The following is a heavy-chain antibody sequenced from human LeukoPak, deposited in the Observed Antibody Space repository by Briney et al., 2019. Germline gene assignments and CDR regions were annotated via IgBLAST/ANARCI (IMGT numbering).Heavy chain of an antibody. J-gene: IGHJ4*02. V-gene: IGHV3-23*01. D-gene: IGHD1-26*01. Sequence: GGSLRLSCAASGFTFSSYAMSWVRQAPGKGLEWVSAISGSGGSTYYADSVKGRFTISRNNSKNTRYLQMNSLRAEDTAVYYCAKVRGGSYYTGFDYWGQGTLVTVSS. CDR1: GFTFSSYA. CDR3: AKVRGGSYYTGFDY. CDR2: ISGSGGST.